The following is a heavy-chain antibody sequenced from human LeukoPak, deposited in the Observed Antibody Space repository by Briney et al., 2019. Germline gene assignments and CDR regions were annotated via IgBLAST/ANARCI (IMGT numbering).Heavy chain of an antibody. CDR2: MHGMGGT. J-gene: IGHJ4*02. CDR3: AKDGNTWPFFDS. CDR1: GGSIIGYC. V-gene: IGHV4-4*07. Sequence: SETLSLTCTVSGGSIIGYCWSWIRQPAGKGLEWIGHMHGMGGTDYNPSLKSRVTMSVDTSKNQFSLKLTSVTAADTAVYYCAKDGNTWPFFDSWGQGTLVTVSS.